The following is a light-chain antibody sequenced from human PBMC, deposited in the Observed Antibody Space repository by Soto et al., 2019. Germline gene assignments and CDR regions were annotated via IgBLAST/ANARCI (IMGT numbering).Light chain of an antibody. J-gene: IGKJ2*01. CDR3: QQYYDYVYT. CDR2: DAS. V-gene: IGKV1-5*01. CDR1: HDIKIW. Sequence: DIHMAQSPSTLSASVGDSVTITCRASHDIKIWLAWYQQKPGKAPKLLIYDASSLESGVPSRFIGGGSGTEVTLTISSLQHADFPTYYCQQYYDYVYTFGQGTKLEIK.